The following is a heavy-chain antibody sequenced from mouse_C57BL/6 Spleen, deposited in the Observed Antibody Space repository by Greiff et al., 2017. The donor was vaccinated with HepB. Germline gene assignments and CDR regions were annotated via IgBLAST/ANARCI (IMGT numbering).Heavy chain of an antibody. V-gene: IGHV1-82*01. CDR3: AREGWLLLYYFDY. J-gene: IGHJ2*01. CDR2: IYPGDGDT. D-gene: IGHD2-3*01. CDR1: GYAFSSSW. Sequence: QVQLKQSGPELVKPGASVKISCKASGYAFSSSWMDWVKQRPGKGLEWIGRIYPGDGDTNYNGKFKGKATLTADKSSSTAYMQLSSLTSEDSAVYFCAREGWLLLYYFDYWGQGTTLTVSS.